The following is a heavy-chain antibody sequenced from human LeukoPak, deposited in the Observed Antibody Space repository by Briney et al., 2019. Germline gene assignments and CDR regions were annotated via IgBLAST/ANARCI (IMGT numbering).Heavy chain of an antibody. V-gene: IGHV1-18*04. CDR2: ISAYNGNT. D-gene: IGHD3-10*01. J-gene: IGHJ5*02. CDR1: GYTFTSYG. CDR3: ARAMVRGVITLWFDP. Sequence: ASVKVSCKASGYTFTSYGISWVRQAPGQGLEWMGWISAYNGNTNYAQKLQDRVTMTTDTSTSTAYMELRSLRSDDTAVYYRARAMVRGVITLWFDPWGQGTLVTVSS.